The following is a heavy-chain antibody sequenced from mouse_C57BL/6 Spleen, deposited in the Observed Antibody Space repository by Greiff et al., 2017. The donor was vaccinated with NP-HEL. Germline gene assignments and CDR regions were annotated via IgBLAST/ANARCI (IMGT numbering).Heavy chain of an antibody. CDR1: GYTFTDYY. J-gene: IGHJ2*01. CDR3: DSDYDGVDY. Sequence: VQLQQSGPVLVKPGASVKMSCKASGYTFTDYYMNWVKQSHGKSLEWIGVINPYNGGTSYNQKFKGKATLTVDKSSSTAYMELNSLTSEDSAVYDCDSDYDGVDYWGQGTTLTVSS. CDR2: INPYNGGT. D-gene: IGHD2-4*01. V-gene: IGHV1-19*01.